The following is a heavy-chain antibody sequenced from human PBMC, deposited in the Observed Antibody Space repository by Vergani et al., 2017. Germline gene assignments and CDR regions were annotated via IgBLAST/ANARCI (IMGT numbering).Heavy chain of an antibody. D-gene: IGHD3-10*01. CDR3: ARVLLGACAFDI. J-gene: IGHJ3*02. Sequence: EVQLVESGGGLVQPGGSLRLSCAASGFTFSSYEMNWVRQAPGKGLEWVSYISSSGSTIYYADSVKGRFTISRDNAKNSLYLQMNSLRAEDTAVYYCARVLLGACAFDIWGQGTMVTVSS. CDR1: GFTFSSYE. V-gene: IGHV3-48*03. CDR2: ISSSGSTI.